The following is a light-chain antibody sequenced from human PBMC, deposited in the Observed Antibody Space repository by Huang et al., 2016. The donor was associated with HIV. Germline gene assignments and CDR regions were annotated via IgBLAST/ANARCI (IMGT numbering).Light chain of an antibody. CDR3: QQYNNWPPLT. CDR2: GAS. J-gene: IGKJ4*01. CDR1: QRVSSN. Sequence: EIVMTQSPATLSVSPGERATLSCRASQRVSSNLAWYQQKPGQAPRLLIYGASTRATGLPARFSGSGSGTEFTLTISSLQSEDFAGYYCQQYNNWPPLTFGGGTKVEIK. V-gene: IGKV3-15*01.